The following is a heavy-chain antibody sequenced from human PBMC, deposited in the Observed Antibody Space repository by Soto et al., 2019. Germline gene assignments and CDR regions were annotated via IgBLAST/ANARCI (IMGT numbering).Heavy chain of an antibody. V-gene: IGHV3-11*01. CDR3: ARAANPVVPAAIGYYYYMDV. J-gene: IGHJ6*03. D-gene: IGHD2-2*01. CDR2: ISSSGSTI. CDR1: GFTFSDYY. Sequence: GGSLTLSCTASGFTFSDYYMSWIRQAPGKGLEWVSYISSSGSTIYYADSVKGRFTISRDNAKNSLYLQMNSLRAEDTAVYYCARAANPVVPAAIGYYYYMDVWGKGTTVTVSS.